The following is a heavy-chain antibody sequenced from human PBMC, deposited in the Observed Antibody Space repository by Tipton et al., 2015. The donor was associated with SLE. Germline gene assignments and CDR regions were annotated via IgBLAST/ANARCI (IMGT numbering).Heavy chain of an antibody. V-gene: IGHV4-59*12. CDR3: ARGIVAAFYY. D-gene: IGHD6-6*01. J-gene: IGHJ4*02. CDR1: GGSIRSYY. Sequence: TLSLTCTVSGGSIRSYYWTWIRQPPGKRLEWIAYIYHSGITNYNPSLKSRVTISVDTSKNQFSLKLSSVTAADTAVYYCARGIVAAFYYWGQGTLVTVSS. CDR2: IYHSGIT.